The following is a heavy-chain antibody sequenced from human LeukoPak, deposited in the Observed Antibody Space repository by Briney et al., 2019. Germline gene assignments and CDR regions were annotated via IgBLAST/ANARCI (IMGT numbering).Heavy chain of an antibody. CDR2: IRYDGSNK. CDR1: GFTFSSYG. CDR3: AKDRPRPDGSSHKELDS. V-gene: IGHV3-30*02. J-gene: IGHJ4*02. D-gene: IGHD6-6*01. Sequence: RPGGSLRLSCAASGFTFSSYGMHWVRQAPGKGLEWVAFIRYDGSNKYYADSVKGRFTISRDNSKNTLYLQMNSLRAEDTAVYFCAKDRPRPDGSSHKELDSWGQGTLVTVSS.